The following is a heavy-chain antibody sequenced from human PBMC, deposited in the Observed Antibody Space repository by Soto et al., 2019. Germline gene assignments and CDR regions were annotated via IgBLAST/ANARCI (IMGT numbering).Heavy chain of an antibody. CDR1: GGSVSSGSYY. J-gene: IGHJ5*02. CDR3: ARDLRIVVVPAARSWGWFDP. D-gene: IGHD2-2*01. CDR2: IYYSGST. V-gene: IGHV4-61*01. Sequence: SETLSLTCTVSGGSVSSGSYYWSWIRQPPGKGLEWIGYIYYSGSTNYNPPLKSRVTISVDTSKNQFSLKLSSVTAADTAVYYCARDLRIVVVPAARSWGWFDPWGQGTLVTVSS.